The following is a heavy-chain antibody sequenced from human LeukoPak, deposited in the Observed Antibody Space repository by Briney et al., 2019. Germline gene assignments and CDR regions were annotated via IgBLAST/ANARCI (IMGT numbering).Heavy chain of an antibody. CDR3: ARDGGSSGWTFDY. D-gene: IGHD6-19*01. CDR2: IYHSGST. Sequence: SETLSLTCAVSGGSISSSNWWSWVRQPPGRGLEWIGEIYHSGSTNYNPSLKSRVTISLDTSKNQFSLKLSSVTAADTAVYYCARDGGSSGWTFDYWGQGTLVTVSS. CDR1: GGSISSSNW. V-gene: IGHV4-4*02. J-gene: IGHJ4*02.